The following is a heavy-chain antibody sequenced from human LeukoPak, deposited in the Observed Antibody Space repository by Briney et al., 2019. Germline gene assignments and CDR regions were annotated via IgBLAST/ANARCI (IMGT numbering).Heavy chain of an antibody. CDR1: GRPLSSYY. Sequence: KPSETLSLPCTVSGRPLSSYYWRWVREPPGGGLEWVGYIYYSGSTNYNPSLKSRVTISVDTSKNQFSLKLSSVTAADTAVYYCARGCSAGTPHNWFDPWGQGTLVTVSS. J-gene: IGHJ5*02. D-gene: IGHD6-13*01. CDR3: ARGCSAGTPHNWFDP. V-gene: IGHV4-59*01. CDR2: IYYSGST.